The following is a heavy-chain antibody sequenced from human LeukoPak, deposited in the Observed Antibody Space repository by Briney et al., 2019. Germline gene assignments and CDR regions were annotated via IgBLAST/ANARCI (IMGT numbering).Heavy chain of an antibody. CDR3: AKDRGGSGWYVGDLDY. CDR2: ISGSGGST. V-gene: IGHV3-23*01. CDR1: GFTFSGYA. Sequence: GGSLRLSCAASGFTFSGYAMSWVRQAPGKGLEWVSAISGSGGSTYYADSVKGRFTISRDNSKNTLYLQMNSLRAEDTAVYYCAKDRGGSGWYVGDLDYWGQGTLVTVSS. J-gene: IGHJ4*02. D-gene: IGHD6-19*01.